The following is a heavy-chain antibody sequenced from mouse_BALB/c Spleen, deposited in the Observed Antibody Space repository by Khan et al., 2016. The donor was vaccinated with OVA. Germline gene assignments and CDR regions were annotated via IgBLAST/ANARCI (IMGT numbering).Heavy chain of an antibody. J-gene: IGHJ4*01. CDR2: LWGDGST. D-gene: IGHD2-10*01. CDR3: ARAYYGNYREAMDY. V-gene: IGHV2-6-7*01. Sequence: QIQLVQSGPGLVAPSQSLSITCTVSGFSLTGYGVNWVRQPPGKGLEWLGMLWGDGSTDYNSALKSRLSISKDNTKSHVFLKMNSLQTDDTARYYCARAYYGNYREAMDYWGQGTSVTVSS. CDR1: GFSLTGYG.